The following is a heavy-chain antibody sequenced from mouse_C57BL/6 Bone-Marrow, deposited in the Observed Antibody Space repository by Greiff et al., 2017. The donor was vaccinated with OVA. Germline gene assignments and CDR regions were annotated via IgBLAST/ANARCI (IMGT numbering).Heavy chain of an antibody. J-gene: IGHJ2*01. Sequence: EVKLMESGGGLVQPGGSLSLSCAASGFTFTDYYISWVRQPPGKALEWLGFIRNKANGYTPEYSAYVKGRFTISRDNSQSILYLQMNALRAEDSAKYSCARYRYDYDRTYFDYWGQGTTLTVSS. CDR1: GFTFTDYY. V-gene: IGHV7-3*01. D-gene: IGHD2-4*01. CDR2: IRNKANGYTP. CDR3: ARYRYDYDRTYFDY.